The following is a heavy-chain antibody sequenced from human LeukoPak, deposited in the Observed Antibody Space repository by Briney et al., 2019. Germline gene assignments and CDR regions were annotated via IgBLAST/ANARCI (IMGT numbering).Heavy chain of an antibody. CDR1: SGSISTSNYY. CDR2: IFYSGST. Sequence: PSETLSLTCTVSSGSISTSNYYWGWVRQPPGKALEWIGNIFYSGSTYYSPSLKSRVAISLDTSRNQFSLKLSSVTAADTAVYYCARGYCTTTSCYGGPFDYWGQGTLVTVSS. CDR3: ARGYCTTTSCYGGPFDY. J-gene: IGHJ4*02. D-gene: IGHD2-2*01. V-gene: IGHV4-39*07.